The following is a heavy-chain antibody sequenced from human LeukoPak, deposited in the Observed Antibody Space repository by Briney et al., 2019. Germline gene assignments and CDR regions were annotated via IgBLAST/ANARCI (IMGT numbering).Heavy chain of an antibody. D-gene: IGHD3-16*02. J-gene: IGHJ4*02. Sequence: ASVKVSCKSSGYTFTDYYIHWVGQAPGQGLEWMGWINPNSGGTNYAQNFQGRVTMTRDTSISTAYMELSRLRSDDTAVYYCARYAEYDYVWGSYHKTSSFDYWGQGTLVTVSS. CDR3: ARYAEYDYVWGSYHKTSSFDY. CDR1: GYTFTDYY. V-gene: IGHV1-2*02. CDR2: INPNSGGT.